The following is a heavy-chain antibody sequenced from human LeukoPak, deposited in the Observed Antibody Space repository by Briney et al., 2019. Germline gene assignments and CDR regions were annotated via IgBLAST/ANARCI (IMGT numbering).Heavy chain of an antibody. J-gene: IGHJ4*02. V-gene: IGHV3-23*01. D-gene: IGHD2-21*02. CDR2: ISGGGDIT. CDR3: VREDTPATANY. CDR1: GFNFANHA. Sequence: TGGSLRLSCAASGFNFANHAMSWVRQTAGEGLEWVSAISGGGDITYYADSVKGRFTISRDNSKDTLFLQMHSLRPGDTAVYYCVREDTPATANYWGQGTLVTISS.